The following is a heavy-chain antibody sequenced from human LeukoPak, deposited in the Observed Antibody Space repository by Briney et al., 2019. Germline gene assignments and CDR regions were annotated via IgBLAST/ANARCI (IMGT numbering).Heavy chain of an antibody. CDR3: ARIARLAGTFYFDY. Sequence: SETLSLTCAVYGGSFSGYYWSWIRRPPGKGLEWIGEINHSGSTNYNPSLKSRVTISVDASKNQFSLKLSSVTAADTAVYYCARIARLAGTFYFDYWGQGTLVTVSS. D-gene: IGHD6-19*01. J-gene: IGHJ4*02. CDR2: INHSGST. CDR1: GGSFSGYY. V-gene: IGHV4-34*01.